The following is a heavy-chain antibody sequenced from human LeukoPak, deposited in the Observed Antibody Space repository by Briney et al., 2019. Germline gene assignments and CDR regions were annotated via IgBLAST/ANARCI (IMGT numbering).Heavy chain of an antibody. CDR3: ARGIAARLDY. CDR2: IYYSGST. D-gene: IGHD6-6*01. Sequence: EWIGSIYYSGSTYYNPSLKSRVTISVDTSKNQFSLKLSSVTAADTAVYYCARGIAARLDYWGQGTLVTVSS. J-gene: IGHJ4*02. V-gene: IGHV4-39*07.